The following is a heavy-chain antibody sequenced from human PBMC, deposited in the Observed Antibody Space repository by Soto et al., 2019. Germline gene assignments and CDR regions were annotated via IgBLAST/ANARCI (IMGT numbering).Heavy chain of an antibody. Sequence: EVQLVESGGGLVQPGGSLRLSCAASGFTFSSYSMNWVRQAPGKGLEWVSYISSSSSTIYYADSVKGRFTISRDNAKNSLYLQMNSLRDEDTAVYYCARFSPVPAPKDGMDVWGQGTTVTVSS. CDR1: GFTFSSYS. D-gene: IGHD2-2*01. CDR3: ARFSPVPAPKDGMDV. V-gene: IGHV3-48*02. CDR2: ISSSSSTI. J-gene: IGHJ6*02.